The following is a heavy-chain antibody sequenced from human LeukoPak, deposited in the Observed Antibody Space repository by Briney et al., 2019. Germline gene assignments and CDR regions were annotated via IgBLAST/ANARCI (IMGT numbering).Heavy chain of an antibody. J-gene: IGHJ4*02. CDR1: GFTFDDYG. CDR3: ARRRVTVVRGVDITSYYFDY. V-gene: IGHV3-20*04. D-gene: IGHD3-10*01. CDR2: INWNGGST. Sequence: PGGSLRLSCAASGFTFDDYGMSWVRQAPGKGLEWVSGINWNGGSTGYADSVKGRFTISRDNAKNSLYLRMSSLRADDTALYYCARRRVTVVRGVDITSYYFDYWGQGTLVTVSS.